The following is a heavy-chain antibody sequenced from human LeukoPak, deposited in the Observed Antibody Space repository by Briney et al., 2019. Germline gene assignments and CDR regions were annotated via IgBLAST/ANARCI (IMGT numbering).Heavy chain of an antibody. V-gene: IGHV4-38-2*01. J-gene: IGHJ4*02. CDR3: ARQGGGVVVPAALIY. D-gene: IGHD2-2*01. CDR1: GYSISSGYY. Sequence: SETLSLTCAVSGYSISSGYYWGWIRQPQGKGLEWIGSIYHSGSTYYNPSLKSRVTISVDTSKNQFSLKLSSVTAADTAVYYCARQGGGVVVPAALIYWGQGTLVTVSS. CDR2: IYHSGST.